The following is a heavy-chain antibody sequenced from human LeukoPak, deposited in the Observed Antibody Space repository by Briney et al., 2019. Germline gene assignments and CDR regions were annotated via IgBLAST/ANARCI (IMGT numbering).Heavy chain of an antibody. CDR2: ISYDGSNK. CDR1: GFTFSSYA. CDR3: AKDGFQH. V-gene: IGHV3-30*04. J-gene: IGHJ1*01. Sequence: GGSLRLSCAASGFTFSSYAMHWVRQAPGKGLEWVAVISYDGSNKYYADSVKGRFTISRDNSKNTLYLQMNSLRAEDTAVYYCAKDGFQHWGQGTLVTVSS.